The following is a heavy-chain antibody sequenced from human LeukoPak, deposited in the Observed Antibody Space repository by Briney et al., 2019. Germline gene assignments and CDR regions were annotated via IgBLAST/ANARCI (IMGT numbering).Heavy chain of an antibody. Sequence: GGSLRLSCAARGFITDDYGIHWVRHARGKGLEWVSLISGDGGSTFYADSVRGRFTISRDNSKNSLSLQMSSLRSEDTALYFCVRESERSGWFDHWGQGTLVTVSS. D-gene: IGHD1-26*01. CDR2: ISGDGGST. CDR3: VRESERSGWFDH. V-gene: IGHV3-43*02. CDR1: GFITDDYG. J-gene: IGHJ5*02.